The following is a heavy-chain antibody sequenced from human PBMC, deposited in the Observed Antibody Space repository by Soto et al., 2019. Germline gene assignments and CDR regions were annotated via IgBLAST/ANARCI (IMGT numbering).Heavy chain of an antibody. CDR3: ARSSPSRPDY. J-gene: IGHJ4*02. CDR1: GGSFSGYY. V-gene: IGHV4-34*02. D-gene: IGHD6-6*01. Sequence: QVQLQQWGAGLLKPSETLSLTCGVYGGSFSGYYWSWIRQPPGKGLEWIGEVSHSGSTNYNPSLKSRVTISVDTSKNHFSLKVSSVTAADTGVYYCARSSPSRPDYWGQGTLVTVSS. CDR2: VSHSGST.